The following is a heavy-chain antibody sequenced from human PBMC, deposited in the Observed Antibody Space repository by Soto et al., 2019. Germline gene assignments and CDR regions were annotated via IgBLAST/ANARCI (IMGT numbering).Heavy chain of an antibody. V-gene: IGHV3-23*01. D-gene: IGHD6-13*01. CDR1: GFTFGIYA. Sequence: GVSLRLSFAASGFTFGIYAMSRVRQAPGKGLEWVSAISGSGGSTYYADSVKGRFTISRDNSKNTLYLQMDSLRAEDTAVYYCAKAWVVSWYDNTFDYWGQGTLVTVSS. CDR2: ISGSGGST. J-gene: IGHJ4*02. CDR3: AKAWVVSWYDNTFDY.